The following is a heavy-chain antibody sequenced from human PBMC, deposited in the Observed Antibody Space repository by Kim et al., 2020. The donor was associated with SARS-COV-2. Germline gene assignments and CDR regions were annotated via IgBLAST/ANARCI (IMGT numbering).Heavy chain of an antibody. D-gene: IGHD3-10*01. Sequence: GGSLRLSCTASGFTFGDYAMSWFRQAPGKGLEWVGFIRSKAYGGTTEYAASVKGRFTISGDDSKSIAYLQMNSLKTEDTAVYYCTRAYFEFYTMVQGVTGYYFDYWGQGTLVTVSS. CDR1: GFTFGDYA. J-gene: IGHJ4*02. V-gene: IGHV3-49*03. CDR3: TRAYFEFYTMVQGVTGYYFDY. CDR2: IRSKAYGGTT.